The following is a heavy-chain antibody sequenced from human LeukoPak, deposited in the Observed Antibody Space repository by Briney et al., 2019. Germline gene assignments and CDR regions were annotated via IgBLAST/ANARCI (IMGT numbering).Heavy chain of an antibody. V-gene: IGHV1-8*01. CDR1: GYTFTSYD. D-gene: IGHD7-27*01. Sequence: ASVKVSCKASGYTFTSYDINWVRQATGQGLEWMGWMNPNSGKTGYAQSFQGRVTMTRDTSTDTAYMELNSLRSEDTAVYYCAKDLGIEYDYWGQGTLVTVSS. J-gene: IGHJ4*02. CDR2: MNPNSGKT. CDR3: AKDLGIEYDY.